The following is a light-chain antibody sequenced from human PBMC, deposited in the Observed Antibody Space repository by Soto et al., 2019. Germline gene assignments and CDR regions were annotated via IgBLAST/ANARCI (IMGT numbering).Light chain of an antibody. Sequence: DIHMSQSPSSLSPSVGDRFTITCRARQGISNFLAWYQQKPGKAPKLLIYAASTLQSGVPSRFSGSGSGTDFTLTISSLQSEDFAIYYCQQYDNWPAITFGQGTRLEI. V-gene: IGKV1-9*01. J-gene: IGKJ5*01. CDR1: QGISNF. CDR3: QQYDNWPAIT. CDR2: AAS.